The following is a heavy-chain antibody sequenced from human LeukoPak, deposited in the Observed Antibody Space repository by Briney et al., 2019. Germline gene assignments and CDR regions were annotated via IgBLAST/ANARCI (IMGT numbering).Heavy chain of an antibody. V-gene: IGHV1-69*13. J-gene: IGHJ6*03. CDR2: IIPIFGTA. CDR3: ARDGLAPAAIPNYYYYMDV. CDR1: GYTFTSYG. Sequence: ASVKVSCKASGYTFTSYGISWVRQAPGQGLEWMGGIIPIFGTANYAQKFQGRVTITADESTSTAYMELSSLRSEDTAVYYCARDGLAPAAIPNYYYYMDVWGKGTTVTVSS. D-gene: IGHD2-2*02.